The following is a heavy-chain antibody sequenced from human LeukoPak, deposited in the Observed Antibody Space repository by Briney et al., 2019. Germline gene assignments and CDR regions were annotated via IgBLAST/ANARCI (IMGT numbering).Heavy chain of an antibody. CDR1: GYTFTGYY. V-gene: IGHV1-2*06. J-gene: IGHJ4*02. Sequence: ASVKVSCKASGYTFTGYYMHWVRQAPGQGLEWMGRINPNSGGTNYAQKFQGRVTMTRDTSISTAYMELSRLRSDDTAVYYCASSSGGSINYFDYWGQGTLVTVSP. CDR2: INPNSGGT. CDR3: ASSSGGSINYFDY. D-gene: IGHD2-15*01.